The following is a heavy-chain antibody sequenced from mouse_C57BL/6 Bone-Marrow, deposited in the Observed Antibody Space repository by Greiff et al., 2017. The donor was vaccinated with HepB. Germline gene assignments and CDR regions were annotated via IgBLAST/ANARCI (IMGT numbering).Heavy chain of an antibody. V-gene: IGHV7-3*01. CDR3: ARWDYFDD. CDR2: IRNKANGYTT. J-gene: IGHJ2*01. CDR1: GFTFTDYY. Sequence: EVKVVESGGGLVQPGGSLSLSCAASGFTFTDYYMSWVRQPPGKALEWLGFIRNKANGYTTEYSASVKGRFTISRDNSQSILYIQMNALRAEDSATYYGARWDYFDDWGQGTTLTVSS.